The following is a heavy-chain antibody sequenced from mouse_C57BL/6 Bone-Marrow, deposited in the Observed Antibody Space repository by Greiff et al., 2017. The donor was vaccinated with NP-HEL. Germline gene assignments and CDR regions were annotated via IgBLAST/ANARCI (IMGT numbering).Heavy chain of an antibody. CDR3: APITTVVAPFAY. D-gene: IGHD1-1*01. V-gene: IGHV1-7*01. J-gene: IGHJ3*01. CDR2: INPSSGYT. CDR1: GYAFSSSW. Sequence: VHLVESGPELVNPGASVKISCKASGYAFSSSWMNWVTQRPGTGLEWIGYINPSSGYTKYNQKFKDKATLTADKSSSTAYMQLSSLTYEDSAVYYCAPITTVVAPFAYWGQGTLVTVSA.